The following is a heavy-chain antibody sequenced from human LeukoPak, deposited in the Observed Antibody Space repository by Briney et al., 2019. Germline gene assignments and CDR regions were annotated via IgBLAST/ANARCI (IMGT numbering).Heavy chain of an antibody. Sequence: GRSLRLSCAASGFTFSSYGMHWVRQAPGKGLEWVAVISYDGSNKYYADSVKGRFTISRDNSKNTLYLQMNSLRAEDTAVYYCARTRRMIAGLFDYWGQGTLVTVSS. J-gene: IGHJ4*02. CDR3: ARTRRMIAGLFDY. CDR1: GFTFSSYG. V-gene: IGHV3-30*03. D-gene: IGHD3-22*01. CDR2: ISYDGSNK.